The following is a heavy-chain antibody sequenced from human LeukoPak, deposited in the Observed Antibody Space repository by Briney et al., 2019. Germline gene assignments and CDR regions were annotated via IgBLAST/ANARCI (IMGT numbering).Heavy chain of an antibody. Sequence: SETLSLTCTVSGGSISSYYWSWIRQPPGKGLEWIGYIYYSGSTNYNPSLKSRVTISVDTSKNQFSLKLSSVTAADTAVYYCARRGVGVVVAAIDYWGQGTLVTVSS. J-gene: IGHJ4*02. CDR2: IYYSGST. CDR3: ARRGVGVVVAAIDY. D-gene: IGHD2-15*01. CDR1: GGSISSYY. V-gene: IGHV4-59*08.